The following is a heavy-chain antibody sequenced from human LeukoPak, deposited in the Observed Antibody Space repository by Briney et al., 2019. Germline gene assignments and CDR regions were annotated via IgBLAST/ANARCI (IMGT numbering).Heavy chain of an antibody. V-gene: IGHV4-39*07. J-gene: IGHJ3*02. CDR2: IYYSGST. CDR3: ARVAKKGYCSGGSCGATDAFDI. Sequence: SETLSLTCTVSGGSISSSSYYWGWIRQPPGKGLEWIGSIYYSGSTYYNPSLKSRVTISVDTSKNQFSLKLSSVTAADTAVYYCARVAKKGYCSGGSCGATDAFDIWGQGTMVTVSS. CDR1: GGSISSSSYY. D-gene: IGHD2-15*01.